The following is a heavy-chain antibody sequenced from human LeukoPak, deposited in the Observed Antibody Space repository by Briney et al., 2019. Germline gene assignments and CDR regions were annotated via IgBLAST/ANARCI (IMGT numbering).Heavy chain of an antibody. D-gene: IGHD1-26*01. J-gene: IGHJ4*02. CDR3: ARDRGAMGAYHDY. CDR1: GFTFSSYG. V-gene: IGHV3-33*01. CDR2: IWYDGSNK. Sequence: HTGGSLRLSCAASGFTFSSYGMHWVRQAPGKGLEWVAVIWYDGSNKYYADSVKGRFTISRDNSKNTLYLQMNSLRAEDTAAYYCARDRGAMGAYHDYWGQGTLVTVSS.